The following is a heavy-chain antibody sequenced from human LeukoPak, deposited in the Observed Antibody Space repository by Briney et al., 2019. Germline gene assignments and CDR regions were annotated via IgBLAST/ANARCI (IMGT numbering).Heavy chain of an antibody. CDR3: ARHDLGGSSPFDY. CDR2: IVVGSGNT. Sequence: SVKVSCKASGFTFTSSAVQWVRQARGQRLEWIGWIVVGSGNTNYAQKFQERVTITRDMSTSTVYMELSSLRSEDTAVYYCARHDLGGSSPFDYWGQGTLVTVSS. V-gene: IGHV1-58*01. J-gene: IGHJ4*02. D-gene: IGHD2-15*01. CDR1: GFTFTSSA.